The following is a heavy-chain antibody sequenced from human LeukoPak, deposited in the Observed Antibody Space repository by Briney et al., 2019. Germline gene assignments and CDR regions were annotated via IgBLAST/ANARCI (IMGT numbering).Heavy chain of an antibody. Sequence: GGSLRLSCAASGFTVSSNYTSWVRQAPGKGLEWVSVIYSGGSTYYADSVKGRFTISRDNSKNTLYLQMNSLRAEDTAVYYCARVKGGSSWYTAYYMDVWGKGTTVTVSS. V-gene: IGHV3-53*01. CDR3: ARVKGGSSWYTAYYMDV. J-gene: IGHJ6*03. CDR1: GFTVSSNY. CDR2: IYSGGST. D-gene: IGHD6-13*01.